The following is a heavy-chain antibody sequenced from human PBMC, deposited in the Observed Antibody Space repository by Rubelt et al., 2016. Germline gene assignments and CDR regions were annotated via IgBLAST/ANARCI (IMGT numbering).Heavy chain of an antibody. CDR2: INHSGST. J-gene: IGHJ5*02. D-gene: IGHD6-13*01. Sequence: QVQLQQWGAGLLKPSETLSLTCAVYGGSFSGYYWSWIRQPPGKGLEWIGEINHSGSTNYNPSLKSRVTRSLDLSKNRSSLKLRLLTAAEPAVYSCARGLARAAAAPRRLWFDPWGQGTLVTVSS. V-gene: IGHV4-34*01. CDR3: ARGLARAAAAPRRLWFDP. CDR1: GGSFSGYY.